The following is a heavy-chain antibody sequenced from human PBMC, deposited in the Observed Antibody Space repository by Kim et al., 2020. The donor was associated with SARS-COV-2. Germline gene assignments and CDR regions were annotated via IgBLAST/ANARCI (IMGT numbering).Heavy chain of an antibody. CDR3: ARDHVQWLVGGDLDY. CDR1: GYTFTSYA. J-gene: IGHJ4*02. Sequence: ASVKVSCKASGYTFTSYAMHWVRQAPGQRLEWMGWINAGNGNTKYSQKFQGRVTITRDTSASTAYMELSSLRSEDTAVYYCARDHVQWLVGGDLDYWGQGTLVTVSS. V-gene: IGHV1-3*01. D-gene: IGHD6-19*01. CDR2: INAGNGNT.